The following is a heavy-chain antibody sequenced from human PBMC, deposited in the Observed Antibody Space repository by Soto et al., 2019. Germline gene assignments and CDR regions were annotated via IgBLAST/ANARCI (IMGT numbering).Heavy chain of an antibody. CDR1: GYTFTAYY. CDR3: ARVKYGNLRPPTSLFDP. J-gene: IGHJ5*02. V-gene: IGHV1-2*02. D-gene: IGHD3-10*01. CDR2: INPDSGAT. Sequence: ASVKVSCKASGYTFTAYYIHWVRQAPGQGPEWMAWINPDSGATNSAPKFQGRVTVTSDTSINTSSMELSSLRSDDTAVYYCARVKYGNLRPPTSLFDPWGQGTLVTVSS.